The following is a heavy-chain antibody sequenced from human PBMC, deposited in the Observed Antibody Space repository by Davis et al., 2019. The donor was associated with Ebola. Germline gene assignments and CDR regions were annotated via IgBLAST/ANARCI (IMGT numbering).Heavy chain of an antibody. D-gene: IGHD6-19*01. Sequence: SVKVSCKTSGGTFTNYAVNWVRQAPGQGLEWMGRIIPVVDTKDYAQKFQGRVTITADKYTSTAYMELSSLRSEDTAVYYCASSIAVASNQIYYYYYGMDVWGKGTTVTVSS. CDR2: IIPVVDTK. J-gene: IGHJ6*04. V-gene: IGHV1-69*04. CDR3: ASSIAVASNQIYYYYYGMDV. CDR1: GGTFTNYA.